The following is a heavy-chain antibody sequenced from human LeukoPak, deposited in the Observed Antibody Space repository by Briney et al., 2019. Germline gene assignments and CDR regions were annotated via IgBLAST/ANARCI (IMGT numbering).Heavy chain of an antibody. CDR1: GFTSSSYD. CDR3: ARGIGSFGLRGDAFDI. Sequence: GGSLRLSCAASGFTSSSYDMHWVRQATGEGLEWVSAIGTAGDTYYPGSVKGRFTISRENAKNSLYLQMNSLRAGDTAVYYCARGIGSFGLRGDAFDIWGQGTMVTVSS. CDR2: IGTAGDT. V-gene: IGHV3-13*01. D-gene: IGHD4-17*01. J-gene: IGHJ3*02.